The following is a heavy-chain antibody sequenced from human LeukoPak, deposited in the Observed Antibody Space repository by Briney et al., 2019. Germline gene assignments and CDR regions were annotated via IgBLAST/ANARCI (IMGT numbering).Heavy chain of an antibody. V-gene: IGHV3-23*01. Sequence: GGSLRLSCAASGFTFNNYAMTWVRQAPGKGLEWVSGITGGGIGTYYADSVRGRFTISRDNSKNTLDLQMNTLRAEDTAVYYCARMDVSDSSGYYPLFVHWGQGTLVTVSS. J-gene: IGHJ4*02. D-gene: IGHD3-22*01. CDR3: ARMDVSDSSGYYPLFVH. CDR1: GFTFNNYA. CDR2: ITGGGIGT.